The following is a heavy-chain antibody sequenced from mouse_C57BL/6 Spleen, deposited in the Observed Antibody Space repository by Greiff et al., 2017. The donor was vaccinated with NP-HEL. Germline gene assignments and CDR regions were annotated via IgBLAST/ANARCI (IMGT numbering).Heavy chain of an antibody. Sequence: DVHLVESGGGLVQPGGSLSLSCAASGFTFTDYYMSWVRQPPGKALEWLGFIRNKANGYTTEYSASVKGRFTISRDNSQSILYLQMNALRAEDSATYYCARSYDGSWYFDVWGTGTTVTVSS. V-gene: IGHV7-3*01. CDR2: IRNKANGYTT. CDR3: ARSYDGSWYFDV. D-gene: IGHD2-3*01. J-gene: IGHJ1*03. CDR1: GFTFTDYY.